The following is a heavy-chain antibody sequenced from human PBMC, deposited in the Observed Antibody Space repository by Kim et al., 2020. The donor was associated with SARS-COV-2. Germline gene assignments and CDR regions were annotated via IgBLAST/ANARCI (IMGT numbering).Heavy chain of an antibody. Sequence: SETLSLTCTVSGGSISSYYWSWIRQPPGKGLEWIGYIYYSGSTNYNPSLKSRVTISVDTSKNQFSLKLSSVTAADTAVYYCARQKGEWEGPTLWGQGTLVTVSS. CDR2: IYYSGST. D-gene: IGHD1-26*01. CDR1: GGSISSYY. V-gene: IGHV4-59*08. J-gene: IGHJ4*02. CDR3: ARQKGEWEGPTL.